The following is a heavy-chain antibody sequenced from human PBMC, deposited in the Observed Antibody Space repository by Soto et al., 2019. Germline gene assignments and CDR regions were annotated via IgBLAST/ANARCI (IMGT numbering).Heavy chain of an antibody. CDR3: ARESGGATATLDYYYFYMDV. V-gene: IGHV1-2*02. J-gene: IGHJ6*03. Sequence: VQLVQSGAEVKKPGASVKVSCKTSGDSFNDYYIHWVRQAPGQGLEWMGWINPNGGVTKYAQKFRGRVTVTRDTSIRTVYMELSSLRSDDTAVYYCARESGGATATLDYYYFYMDVWCKGTTVTVSS. D-gene: IGHD5-12*01. CDR1: GDSFNDYY. CDR2: INPNGGVT.